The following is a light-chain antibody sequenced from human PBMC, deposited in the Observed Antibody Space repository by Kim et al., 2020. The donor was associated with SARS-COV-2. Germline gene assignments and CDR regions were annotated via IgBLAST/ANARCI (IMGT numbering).Light chain of an antibody. V-gene: IGLV1-44*01. CDR3: AAWDDSLNGYV. Sequence: VLTQPPSASGTPGQRVTISCSGSSSNIETNTVNWYQQLPGTAPKLLIYSDNRRPSGVPDRFSGSKSGTSASLAISGLQSEDEADYYCAAWDDSLNGYVFGTGTKVTVL. J-gene: IGLJ1*01. CDR1: SSNIETNT. CDR2: SDN.